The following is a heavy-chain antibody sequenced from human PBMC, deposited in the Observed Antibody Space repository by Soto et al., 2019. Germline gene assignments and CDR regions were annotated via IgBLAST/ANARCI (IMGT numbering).Heavy chain of an antibody. V-gene: IGHV5-10-1*01. CDR1: GYSFTSYW. D-gene: IGHD2-15*01. Sequence: GESLKISCKGSGYSFTSYWISWVRQMPGKGLEWMGRIDPSDSYTNDSPSFQGHVTISADKSISTAYLQWSSLKASDTAMYYCARLRYWSGGSCYSWFDPWGQGTLVTVSS. J-gene: IGHJ5*02. CDR3: ARLRYWSGGSCYSWFDP. CDR2: IDPSDSYT.